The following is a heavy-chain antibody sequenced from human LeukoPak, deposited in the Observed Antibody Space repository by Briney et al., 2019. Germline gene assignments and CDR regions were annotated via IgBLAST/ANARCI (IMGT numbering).Heavy chain of an antibody. J-gene: IGHJ5*02. D-gene: IGHD4-4*01. Sequence: SETLSLTCTVSGGSISSYYWSWIRQPPGKGLEWIGYIYYSGSTNYNPSLKSRVTISVDTSKNQFSLKLSSVTAADTAVYYCARDRYDYSNWNWFDPWGQGTLVTVSP. CDR1: GGSISSYY. CDR3: ARDRYDYSNWNWFDP. V-gene: IGHV4-59*01. CDR2: IYYSGST.